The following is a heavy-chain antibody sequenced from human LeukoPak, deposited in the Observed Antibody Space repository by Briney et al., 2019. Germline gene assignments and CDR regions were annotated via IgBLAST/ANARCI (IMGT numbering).Heavy chain of an antibody. CDR3: ARELGYSYGYGGYFDY. D-gene: IGHD5-18*01. J-gene: IGHJ4*02. Sequence: GGSLRLSCAASGFTFSSYWMSWVRQAPGKGLEGVANINQDGSEKYYVDSVKGGFSISRDNAKNSLYLQMNSLRAEDTAVYYCARELGYSYGYGGYFDYWGQGTLVTVSS. CDR2: INQDGSEK. V-gene: IGHV3-7*01. CDR1: GFTFSSYW.